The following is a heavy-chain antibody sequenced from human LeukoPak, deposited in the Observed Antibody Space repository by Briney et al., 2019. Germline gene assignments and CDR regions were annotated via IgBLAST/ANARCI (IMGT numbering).Heavy chain of an antibody. Sequence: GGSLRLSCAASGLTFDDYAMHWVRQAPGKGLEWVSLVSGDGGSTYYADSVKGRFTISRDNSKNSLYLQMNSLRTEDTALYYCAKPMDVDTASPGDYWGQGTLVTVSS. D-gene: IGHD5-18*01. J-gene: IGHJ4*02. V-gene: IGHV3-43*02. CDR1: GLTFDDYA. CDR2: VSGDGGST. CDR3: AKPMDVDTASPGDY.